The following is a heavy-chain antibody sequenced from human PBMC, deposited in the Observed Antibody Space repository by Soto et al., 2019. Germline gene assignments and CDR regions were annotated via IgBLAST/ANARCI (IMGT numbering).Heavy chain of an antibody. V-gene: IGHV4-30-4*01. Sequence: SETLSLTCNVSGGSISSGDYFWSWIRQTPGKGLEWIGYIYYSGSIYYNPSLKSRITISVDMSKNQFSLKLSSVTAADTAVYFCARGTLRQFDYWGQGTLVTVSS. CDR1: GGSISSGDYF. D-gene: IGHD6-6*01. J-gene: IGHJ4*02. CDR2: IYYSGSI. CDR3: ARGTLRQFDY.